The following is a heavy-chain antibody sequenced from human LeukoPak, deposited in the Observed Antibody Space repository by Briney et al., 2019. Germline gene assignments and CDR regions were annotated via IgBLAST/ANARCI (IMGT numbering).Heavy chain of an antibody. D-gene: IGHD7-27*01. V-gene: IGHV3-11*04. Sequence: PGGSLRLSCAASGFTFSDYYMSWIRQAPGKGLEWVSYISSNGSTIYYADSVKGRFTISRDNAKNSLYLQMNSLRAENTAVYYCARDSIWGHVDYWGQGTLVTVSS. J-gene: IGHJ4*02. CDR2: ISSNGSTI. CDR1: GFTFSDYY. CDR3: ARDSIWGHVDY.